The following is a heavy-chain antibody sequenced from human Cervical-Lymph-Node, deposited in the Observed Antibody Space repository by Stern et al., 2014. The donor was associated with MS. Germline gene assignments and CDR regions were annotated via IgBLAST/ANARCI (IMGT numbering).Heavy chain of an antibody. CDR3: ARGRINMVRGVIISYYHYGLDV. Sequence: VQLLESGPEVKKPGASVTVSCKASGYIFTSYAVHWGRQAPGPGLEWVGLINPGNENTKYSQKFQGRVPMTRDASASTAYMELTSLTTEDTAVYYCARGRINMVRGVIISYYHYGLDVWGQGTTVTVSS. CDR2: INPGNENT. D-gene: IGHD3-10*01. J-gene: IGHJ6*02. CDR1: GYIFTSYA. V-gene: IGHV1-3*01.